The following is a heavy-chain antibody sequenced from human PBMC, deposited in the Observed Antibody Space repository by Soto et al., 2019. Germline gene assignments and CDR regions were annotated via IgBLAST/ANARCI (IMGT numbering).Heavy chain of an antibody. D-gene: IGHD2-2*02. J-gene: IGHJ6*02. CDR1: GGSISSYY. Sequence: QVQLQESGPGLVKPSETLSLTCTVSGGSISSYYWSWIRQPPGKGLEWIGYIYYSGSTNYNPSLKSRVTISVDTSKNQFSLELSSVTAADTAVYYCARVLYKAPRNYYYGMDVWGQGTTVTVSS. V-gene: IGHV4-59*01. CDR2: IYYSGST. CDR3: ARVLYKAPRNYYYGMDV.